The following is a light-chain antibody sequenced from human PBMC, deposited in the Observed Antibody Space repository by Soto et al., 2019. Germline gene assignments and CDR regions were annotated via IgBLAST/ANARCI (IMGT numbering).Light chain of an antibody. CDR2: AAS. CDR1: QGIGNY. Sequence: DIQMTQSPSSLSASVGDRVTITCRASQGIGNYLAWYQQKPGKVPKVLIYAASTLQSGVPSRFSGSGSGTYFTLTISSLQPEDVATYYCQKYNSAPWTFGQGTKVKIK. V-gene: IGKV1-27*01. J-gene: IGKJ1*01. CDR3: QKYNSAPWT.